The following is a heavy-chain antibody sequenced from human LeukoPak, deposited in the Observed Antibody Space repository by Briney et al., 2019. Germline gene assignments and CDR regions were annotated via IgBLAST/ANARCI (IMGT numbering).Heavy chain of an antibody. CDR3: ARQPWIQLWLIDY. J-gene: IGHJ4*02. D-gene: IGHD5-18*01. CDR1: GGSFSGYY. V-gene: IGHV4-34*01. Sequence: SETLSLTCAVYGGSFSGYYWSWLRLPPGKGLEWIGEINHSGSTNYNPSLKSRVTISVDTSKNQFSLKLSSVPAADTAVYYCARQPWIQLWLIDYWGQGTLVTVSS. CDR2: INHSGST.